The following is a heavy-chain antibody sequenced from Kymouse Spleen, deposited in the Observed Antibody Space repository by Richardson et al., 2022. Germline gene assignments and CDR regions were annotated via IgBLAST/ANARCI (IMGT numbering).Heavy chain of an antibody. D-gene: IGHD3-9*01. CDR3: AAGDVLRYFDWLNY. Sequence: QVQLVESGGGVVQPGRSLRLSCAASGFTFSSYGMHWVRQAPGKGLEWVAVISYDGSNKYYADSVKGRFTISRDNSKNTLYLQMNSLRAEDTAVYYCAAGDVLRYFDWLNYWGQGTLVTVSS. CDR1: GFTFSSYG. V-gene: IGHV3-30*18. CDR2: ISYDGSNK. J-gene: IGHJ4*02.